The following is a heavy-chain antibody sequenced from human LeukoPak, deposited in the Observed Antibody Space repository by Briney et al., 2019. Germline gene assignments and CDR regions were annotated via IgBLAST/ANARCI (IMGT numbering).Heavy chain of an antibody. Sequence: GGSLRLSCAASGFTFSNYWMTWVRQAPGRGLEWVSGISASGGGTYYADSVKGRFTISRDNSKNTLYLQMNSLRAEDTAVYYCAKAMGSATTRTCFDYWGQGTLVTVSS. CDR3: AKAMGSATTRTCFDY. J-gene: IGHJ4*02. CDR1: GFTFSNYW. CDR2: ISASGGGT. D-gene: IGHD1-7*01. V-gene: IGHV3-23*01.